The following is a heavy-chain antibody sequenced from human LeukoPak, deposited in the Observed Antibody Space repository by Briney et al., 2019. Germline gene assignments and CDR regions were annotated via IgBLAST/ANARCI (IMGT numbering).Heavy chain of an antibody. Sequence: PGRSLRLSCAASGLTFSSYGMHWVRQAPGKGLEWVAVISYDGSNKYYADSVKGRFTISRDNSKNTLYLQMNSLRAEDTAVYYCAKDGGYYGMDVWGQGTTVTVSS. CDR2: ISYDGSNK. D-gene: IGHD3-16*01. CDR3: AKDGGYYGMDV. CDR1: GLTFSSYG. J-gene: IGHJ6*02. V-gene: IGHV3-30*18.